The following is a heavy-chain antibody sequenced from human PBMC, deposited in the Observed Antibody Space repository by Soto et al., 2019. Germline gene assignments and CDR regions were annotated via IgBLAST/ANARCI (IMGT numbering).Heavy chain of an antibody. J-gene: IGHJ4*02. Sequence: QVQLVESGGGVVQPGRSLRLSCADSGFTFTDYGMHWVRRAPGKGLEWVAVISYDGSNKNYADSVKGRFTISRDNSKNTLYLQMNSLRAEDTAVYYCAKDTYYHDSSGYYVFDYWGQGTLVTVSS. CDR3: AKDTYYHDSSGYYVFDY. CDR1: GFTFTDYG. V-gene: IGHV3-30*18. D-gene: IGHD3-22*01. CDR2: ISYDGSNK.